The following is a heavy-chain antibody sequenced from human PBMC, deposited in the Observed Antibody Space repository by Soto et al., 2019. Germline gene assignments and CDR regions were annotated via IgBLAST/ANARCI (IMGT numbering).Heavy chain of an antibody. CDR1: GFTFSSYG. CDR3: ARGRLEQWLEYYFDY. CDR2: IWYDGSNK. Sequence: GGSLRLSCAASGFTFSSYGMHWVRQAPGKGLEWVAVIWYDGSNKYYADSVKGRFTISRDNSKNTLYLQMNSLRAEDTAVYYCARGRLEQWLEYYFDYWGQGTLVTVSS. D-gene: IGHD6-19*01. J-gene: IGHJ4*02. V-gene: IGHV3-33*01.